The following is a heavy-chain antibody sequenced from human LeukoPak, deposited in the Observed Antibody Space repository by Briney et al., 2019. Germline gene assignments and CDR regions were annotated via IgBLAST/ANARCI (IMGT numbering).Heavy chain of an antibody. Sequence: ASVKVSCKASRGTFSSYAISWVRQAPGQGLEWMGGIIPIFGTANYAQKFQGRATITADESTSTAYMELSSLRSEDTAVYYCAIYGDYGGGYFDYWGQGTLVTVSS. CDR2: IIPIFGTA. CDR3: AIYGDYGGGYFDY. CDR1: RGTFSSYA. D-gene: IGHD4-17*01. V-gene: IGHV1-69*01. J-gene: IGHJ4*02.